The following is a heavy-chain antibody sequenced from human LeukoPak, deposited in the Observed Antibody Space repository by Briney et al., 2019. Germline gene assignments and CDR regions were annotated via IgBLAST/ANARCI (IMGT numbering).Heavy chain of an antibody. V-gene: IGHV1-69*13. D-gene: IGHD4-17*01. CDR2: FIPIFGTA. Sequence: GASVKVSCKASGGTFSSYNINWVRQAPGQGLEWMGVFIPIFGTANYAQNFQGRVTISADESTGTGYMELSSLRSEDTAVYYCASPEGYGDYSLMDVWGQGTTV. J-gene: IGHJ6*02. CDR1: GGTFSSYN. CDR3: ASPEGYGDYSLMDV.